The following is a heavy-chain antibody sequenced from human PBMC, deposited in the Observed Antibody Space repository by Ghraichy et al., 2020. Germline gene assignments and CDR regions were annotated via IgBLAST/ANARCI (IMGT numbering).Heavy chain of an antibody. CDR1: GFTFSSYA. CDR2: ISGSGGST. J-gene: IGHJ4*02. V-gene: IGHV3-23*01. Sequence: GGSLRLSCAASGFTFSSYAMSWVRQAPGKGLEWVSAISGSGGSTYYADSVKGRFTISRDNSKNTLYLQMNSLRAEDTAVYYCAKDLGRWDQTWGAFAYWGQGTLVTVSS. CDR3: AKDLGRWDQTWGAFAY. D-gene: IGHD3-16*01.